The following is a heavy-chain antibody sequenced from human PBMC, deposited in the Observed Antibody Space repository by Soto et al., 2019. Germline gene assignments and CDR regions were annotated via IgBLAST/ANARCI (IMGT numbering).Heavy chain of an antibody. CDR1: GYTFSSYA. CDR3: AKWAGGPDYGSSGLVY. V-gene: IGHV3-23*01. Sequence: PGGSLRLSCAASGYTFSSYAMNWVRQAPGKGLEWVSTISSGGASKYYADSVKGRFTISRDNAKNTLYLQMNSLRAEDTAVYYCAKWAGGPDYGSSGLVYWGQGTLVTVSS. D-gene: IGHD3-22*01. J-gene: IGHJ4*02. CDR2: ISSGGASK.